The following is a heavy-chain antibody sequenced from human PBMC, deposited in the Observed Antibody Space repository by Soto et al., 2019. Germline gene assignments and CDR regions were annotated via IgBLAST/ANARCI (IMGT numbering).Heavy chain of an antibody. V-gene: IGHV3-74*01. CDR1: GFTFSNYW. J-gene: IGHJ4*02. Sequence: EVQLVESGGGLVQPGGSLGLSCTASGFTFSNYWMYWVRQAPGKGLVWVSRISGAGSGTYYEYSVTGRFTISSDNAKNTLFMHMNSLRVEDTGVSHCVRGSNGRYGIAYWGQGTLVTVS. D-gene: IGHD6-19*01. CDR3: VRGSNGRYGIAY. CDR2: ISGAGSGT.